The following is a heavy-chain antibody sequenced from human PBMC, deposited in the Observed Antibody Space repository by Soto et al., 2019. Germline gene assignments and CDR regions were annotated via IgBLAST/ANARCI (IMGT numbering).Heavy chain of an antibody. CDR1: GFTFSTYP. J-gene: IGHJ4*02. CDR3: ARDTRDSRGYLFEY. CDR2: ISYDGSNQ. D-gene: IGHD3-22*01. Sequence: QVQLVESGGGVVQPGRSLRLSCAAFGFTFSTYPLHWVRQAPGKGLEWVSVISYDGSNQYYADSVKGRFTISRDNSKNTLYLQMNSLRPEDTAVYYCARDTRDSRGYLFEYWGQGTLVTVSS. V-gene: IGHV3-30-3*01.